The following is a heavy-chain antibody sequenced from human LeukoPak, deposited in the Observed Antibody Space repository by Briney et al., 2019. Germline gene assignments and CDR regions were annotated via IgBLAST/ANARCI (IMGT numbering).Heavy chain of an antibody. J-gene: IGHJ4*02. Sequence: SVKVSCKASGGTFGSYAISWVRQAPGQGLEWMGGIIPIFGTANYAQRFQGRVTITADESTSTAYMELSSLRSEDTAVYYCATGIAVAGRVWYFDYWGQGTLVTVSS. CDR1: GGTFGSYA. D-gene: IGHD6-19*01. CDR2: IIPIFGTA. CDR3: ATGIAVAGRVWYFDY. V-gene: IGHV1-69*13.